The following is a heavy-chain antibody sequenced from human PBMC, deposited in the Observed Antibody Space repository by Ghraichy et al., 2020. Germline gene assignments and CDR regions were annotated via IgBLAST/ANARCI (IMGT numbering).Heavy chain of an antibody. CDR2: IYTSGST. Sequence: SQTLSLTCTVSGGSISSYYWSWIRQPAGKGLEWIGRIYTSGSTNYNPSLKSRVTMSVDTSKNQFSLKLSSVTAADTAVYYCARAKVVGATPAFYYYYGMDVWGQGTTVTVSS. CDR1: GGSISSYY. V-gene: IGHV4-4*07. CDR3: ARAKVVGATPAFYYYYGMDV. D-gene: IGHD1-26*01. J-gene: IGHJ6*02.